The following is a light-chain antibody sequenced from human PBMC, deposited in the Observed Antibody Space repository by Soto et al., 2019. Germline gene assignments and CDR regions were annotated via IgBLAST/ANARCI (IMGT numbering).Light chain of an antibody. CDR2: GAS. CDR1: QSVSTN. CDR3: QQYHNWPWT. J-gene: IGKJ1*01. Sequence: ETVMTQSPATLSVSPGERATLSCRASQSVSTNLAWYQQKPGQAPRLLIYGASTRAAGIPDRFSGSGSETDFTLTIISLQFEDFAVYHCQQYHNWPWTFGQGTKVDIK. V-gene: IGKV3-15*01.